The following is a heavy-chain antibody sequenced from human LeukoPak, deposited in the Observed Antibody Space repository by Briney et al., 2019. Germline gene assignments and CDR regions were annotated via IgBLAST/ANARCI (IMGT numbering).Heavy chain of an antibody. J-gene: IGHJ4*02. D-gene: IGHD5-24*01. CDR1: GGTFNSYA. Sequence: SVKVSCKASGGTFNSYAISWVRQAPGQGLEWMGRIIPILGIANYAQKFQGRVTITADKSTSTAYMELSSLRSEDTAVYYCARDEIFPRDGYPPPFDYWGQGTLVTVSS. CDR2: IIPILGIA. V-gene: IGHV1-69*04. CDR3: ARDEIFPRDGYPPPFDY.